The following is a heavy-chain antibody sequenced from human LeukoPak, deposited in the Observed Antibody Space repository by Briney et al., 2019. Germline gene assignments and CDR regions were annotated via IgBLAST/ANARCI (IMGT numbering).Heavy chain of an antibody. Sequence: GGSLRLSCAASGFTFTNYWMHWVRQAPGMGLVWVSRLPPDELDIIYADSVKGRFTVSRDNAKNTVYLQMNNLRAEDTAVYYCAKPSSGNYPPTGYWGQGTLVTVSS. V-gene: IGHV3-74*01. D-gene: IGHD1-26*01. CDR1: GFTFTNYW. J-gene: IGHJ4*02. CDR2: LPPDELDI. CDR3: AKPSSGNYPPTGY.